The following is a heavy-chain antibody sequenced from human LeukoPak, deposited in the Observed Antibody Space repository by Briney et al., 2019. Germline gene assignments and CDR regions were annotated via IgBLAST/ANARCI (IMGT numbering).Heavy chain of an antibody. CDR1: GGSISSSSYY. J-gene: IGHJ6*03. D-gene: IGHD6-19*01. CDR3: ASARSYYYYYMDV. Sequence: SETLSLTCTVSGGSISSSSYYWGWIRQPPGKGLEWIGSIYYSGSTYYSPSLKSRVTISVDTSKNQFSLKLSSVTAADTAVYYCASARSYYYYYMDVWGKGTTVTISS. V-gene: IGHV4-39*01. CDR2: IYYSGST.